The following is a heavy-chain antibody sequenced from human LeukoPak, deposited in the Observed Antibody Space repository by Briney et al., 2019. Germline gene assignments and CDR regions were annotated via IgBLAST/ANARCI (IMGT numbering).Heavy chain of an antibody. V-gene: IGHV3-21*01. CDR3: AREDYGDYASDY. D-gene: IGHD4-17*01. Sequence: GGSLRLSCAASGFTFSSYSMNWVRQAPGKGLEWVSSISSSSSYIYYTDSVKGRFTISRDNAKNSLYLQMNSLRAEDTAVYYCAREDYGDYASDYWGQGTLVTVSS. CDR1: GFTFSSYS. J-gene: IGHJ4*02. CDR2: ISSSSSYI.